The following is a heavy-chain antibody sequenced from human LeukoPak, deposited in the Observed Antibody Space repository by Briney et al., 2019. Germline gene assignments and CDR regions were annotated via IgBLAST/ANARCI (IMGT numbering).Heavy chain of an antibody. CDR3: ARSYGSGSSAAGVFDY. D-gene: IGHD3-10*01. J-gene: IGHJ4*02. V-gene: IGHV3-33*01. Sequence: GGSLRLSCAASGFTFSSYGMHWVRQAPGKGLEWVAVIWYDGSDKYYADSVKGRLTISRDNSKNTLYLQMNSLRAEDTAVYYCARSYGSGSSAAGVFDYWGQGTLVTVSS. CDR2: IWYDGSDK. CDR1: GFTFSSYG.